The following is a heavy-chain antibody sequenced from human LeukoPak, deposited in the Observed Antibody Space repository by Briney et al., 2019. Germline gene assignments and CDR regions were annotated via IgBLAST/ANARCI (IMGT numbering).Heavy chain of an antibody. J-gene: IGHJ4*02. D-gene: IGHD6-13*01. CDR2: INPNSGGT. Sequence: GASVKVSCKASGYTFTGYYMHWVRQAPGQGLKWMGWINPNSGGTNYAQKFQGWVTMTRDTSISTAYMELSRLRSDDTAVYYCARSIAAAPTGDYWGQGTLVTVSS. CDR1: GYTFTGYY. V-gene: IGHV1-2*04. CDR3: ARSIAAAPTGDY.